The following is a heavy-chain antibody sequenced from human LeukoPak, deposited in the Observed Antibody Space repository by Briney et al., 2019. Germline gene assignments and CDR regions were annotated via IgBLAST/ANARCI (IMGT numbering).Heavy chain of an antibody. CDR3: AKSVEHSNYRKFHD. Sequence: GGSLRLSCAASGFIFTNYAMSWVRQAPGKGPEWVSGISGGGGGTYYADSVKGRFTISRANSKNTLYLQMKSLRVDDTAVYYCAKSVEHSNYRKFHDWGQGPLVTVSS. CDR2: ISGGGGGT. J-gene: IGHJ4*02. V-gene: IGHV3-23*01. CDR1: GFIFTNYA. D-gene: IGHD4-11*01.